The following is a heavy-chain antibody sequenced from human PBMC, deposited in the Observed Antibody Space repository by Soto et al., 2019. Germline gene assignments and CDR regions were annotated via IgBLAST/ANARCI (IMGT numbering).Heavy chain of an antibody. Sequence: SETLSLTCAVYGGSFSGYYWSWIRQPPGKGLEWIGEINHSGSTNYNPSLKSRVTISVDTSKNQFSLKLSSVTAADTAVYYCARDFYDFWSGYSLGFDYWGQGTLVTVSS. D-gene: IGHD3-3*01. J-gene: IGHJ4*02. CDR3: ARDFYDFWSGYSLGFDY. CDR2: INHSGST. V-gene: IGHV4-34*01. CDR1: GGSFSGYY.